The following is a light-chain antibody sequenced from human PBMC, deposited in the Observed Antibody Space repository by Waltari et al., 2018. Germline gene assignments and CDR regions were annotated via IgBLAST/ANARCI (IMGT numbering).Light chain of an antibody. CDR2: KAS. V-gene: IGKV1-5*03. CDR1: QSISDW. CDR3: QQYDGFWT. J-gene: IGKJ1*01. Sequence: DIQMTQSPSTLSASVGDRVTITCRASQSISDWLAWYQQKPGKAPKILIYKASSLQSGVPSRFSGSGSGTEFTLTISSLQPDDFATYYCQQYDGFWTFGQGTKVDIK.